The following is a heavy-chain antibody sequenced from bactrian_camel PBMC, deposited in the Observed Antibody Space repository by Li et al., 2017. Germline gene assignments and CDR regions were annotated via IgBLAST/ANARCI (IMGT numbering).Heavy chain of an antibody. V-gene: IGHV3S53*01. CDR2: IRRSGGET. J-gene: IGHJ4*01. Sequence: HVQLVESGGGSVQPGGSLRLSCKVSGHSRGSNCVGWYRLPPGRAPAEHEGIAAIRRSGGETWYAGSVKGRFTISRDNSKNTLWLQMNYLKSEDTARYYCNGRFGTDDSLYDYWGQGTQVTVS. D-gene: IGHD1*01. CDR1: GHSRGSNC. CDR3: NGRFGTDDSLYDY.